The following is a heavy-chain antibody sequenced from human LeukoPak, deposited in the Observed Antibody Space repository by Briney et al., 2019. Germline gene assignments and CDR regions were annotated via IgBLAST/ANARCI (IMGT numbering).Heavy chain of an antibody. Sequence: GESLKISCKGSGYSFTSYWIGWVRQMPGKGLEWMGIIYPGDSDTRYSPSFQGQVTISADKSISTAYLQWSSLKASDTAIYYCARSYCSGGSCYDYWGQGTLVTVSP. V-gene: IGHV5-51*01. CDR1: GYSFTSYW. D-gene: IGHD2-15*01. CDR2: IYPGDSDT. CDR3: ARSYCSGGSCYDY. J-gene: IGHJ4*02.